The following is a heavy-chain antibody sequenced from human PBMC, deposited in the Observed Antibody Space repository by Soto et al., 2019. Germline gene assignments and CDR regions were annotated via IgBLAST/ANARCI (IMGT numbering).Heavy chain of an antibody. V-gene: IGHV4-34*01. CDR3: ARVPSIWFGEFLYYFDY. J-gene: IGHJ4*02. D-gene: IGHD3-10*01. CDR1: GGSFSGYY. Sequence: SETLSLTCAVYGGSFSGYYWSWIRQPPGKGLEWIGEINHSGSTNYNPSLKSRVTISVDTSKNQFSLKLSSVTAADTAVYYCARVPSIWFGEFLYYFDYWGQGTLVTVSS. CDR2: INHSGST.